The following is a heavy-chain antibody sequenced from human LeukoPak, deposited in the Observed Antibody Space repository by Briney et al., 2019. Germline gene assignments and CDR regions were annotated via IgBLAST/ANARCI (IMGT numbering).Heavy chain of an antibody. Sequence: SETLSLTCTVSGGSISSSSYYWGWIRQPPGKGLEWIGSIYYSGSTYYNPSLKSRVTISVDTSKNQFSLKLSSVTAADTAVYYCARDFRSNHYYDSSGPNYWYFDLWGRGTLVTVSS. CDR1: GGSISSSSYY. CDR2: IYYSGST. D-gene: IGHD3-22*01. CDR3: ARDFRSNHYYDSSGPNYWYFDL. V-gene: IGHV4-39*02. J-gene: IGHJ2*01.